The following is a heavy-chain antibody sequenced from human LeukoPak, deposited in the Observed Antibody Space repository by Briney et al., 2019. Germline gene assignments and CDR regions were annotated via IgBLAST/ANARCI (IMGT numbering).Heavy chain of an antibody. J-gene: IGHJ4*02. CDR2: ISSSSGTI. CDR3: ARGTLGLAIGPIIVVPAAISGFDY. CDR1: GFTFSSYS. D-gene: IGHD2-2*02. Sequence: GGSLRLSCAASGFTFSSYSMNWVRQAPGKGLEWVSYISSSSGTIYYADSVKGRFTISRDNAKNSLYLQMNSLRDEDTAVYYCARGTLGLAIGPIIVVPAAISGFDYWGQGTLVTVSS. V-gene: IGHV3-48*02.